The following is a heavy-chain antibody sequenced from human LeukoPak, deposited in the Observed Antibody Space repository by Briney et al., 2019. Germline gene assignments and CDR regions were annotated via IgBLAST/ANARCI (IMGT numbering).Heavy chain of an antibody. CDR3: ARDGYGDYGNDY. V-gene: IGHV3-21*01. CDR2: ISSSSSYI. J-gene: IGHJ4*02. D-gene: IGHD4-17*01. Sequence: GGSLRLSCAASGFTFSSYSMNWVRQAPGKGLEWVSSISSSSSYIYYADSVKGRFTISRDNAKNSLYLQMNSLRAEDTAVYYCARDGYGDYGNDYWGQGTLVTVSS. CDR1: GFTFSSYS.